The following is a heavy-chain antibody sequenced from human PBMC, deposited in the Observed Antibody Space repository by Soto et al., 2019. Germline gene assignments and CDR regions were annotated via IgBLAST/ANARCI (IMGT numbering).Heavy chain of an antibody. J-gene: IGHJ6*02. Sequence: PGESLKISCKGSGYSFTSYWIGWVRQVPGKGLEWMGIIYPGDSDTRYSPSFQGQVTISADKSISTAYLQWSSLKASDTAMYYCARHLAAGNYYYYGMDVWGQGTTVTVSS. CDR1: GYSFTSYW. D-gene: IGHD6-13*01. CDR2: IYPGDSDT. CDR3: ARHLAAGNYYYYGMDV. V-gene: IGHV5-51*01.